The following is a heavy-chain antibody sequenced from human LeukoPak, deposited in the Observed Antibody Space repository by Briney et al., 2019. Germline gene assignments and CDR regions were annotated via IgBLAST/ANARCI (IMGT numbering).Heavy chain of an antibody. D-gene: IGHD3-10*01. CDR1: GFAFNTYW. V-gene: IGHV3-74*01. CDR2: INRDGVST. J-gene: IGHJ4*02. CDR3: ASSWGGSYYLGFDY. Sequence: PGGSLRLSCVASGFAFNTYWMHWVRQGPGKGLEWVSRINRDGVSTSYADSVKGRFTISRDNAKNSLYLQMNSLRAEDTALYYCASSWGGSYYLGFDYWGQGTLVTVPS.